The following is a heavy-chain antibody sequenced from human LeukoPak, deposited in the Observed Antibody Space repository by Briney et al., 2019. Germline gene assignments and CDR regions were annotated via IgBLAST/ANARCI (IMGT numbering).Heavy chain of an antibody. V-gene: IGHV4-39*07. D-gene: IGHD2-8*01. Sequence: SETLSLTCTVSGGSISSGSYYWGWIRQPTGKGLERIGSIYYSGSTYYNPSLKSRVTISVDTSKNQFSLKLSSVTAADTAVYYCARDRGHGYCTNGVCYTRVAFDIWGQGTLVTVSS. CDR3: ARDRGHGYCTNGVCYTRVAFDI. J-gene: IGHJ3*02. CDR2: IYYSGST. CDR1: GGSISSGSYY.